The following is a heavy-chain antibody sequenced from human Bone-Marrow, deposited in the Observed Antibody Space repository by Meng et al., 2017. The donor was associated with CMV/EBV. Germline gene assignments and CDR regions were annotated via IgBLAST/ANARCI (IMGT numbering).Heavy chain of an antibody. D-gene: IGHD1-26*01. CDR3: ARASLVGATPFDY. Sequence: TFSSYWMSWVRQPPGKGLEWIGSIYFTGSTYYNPSLKSRVTISVDTSKNQFSLKLSSVTAADTAVYYCARASLVGATPFDYWGQG. V-gene: IGHV4-39*07. CDR2: IYFTGST. CDR1: TFSSYW. J-gene: IGHJ4*02.